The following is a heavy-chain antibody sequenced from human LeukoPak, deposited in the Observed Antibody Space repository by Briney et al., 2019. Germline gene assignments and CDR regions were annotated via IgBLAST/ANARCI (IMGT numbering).Heavy chain of an antibody. V-gene: IGHV1-2*02. CDR2: INPNSGGT. CDR1: GYTFTGSY. CDR3: ARAFLWFGESFYDAYDI. Sequence: ASVKVSCKGSGYTFTGSYMHWVRQAPGQGLEWRGWINPNSGGTNYAQKFRGRVTMTRDTSISTAYMELSRLRSDDTAIYYCARAFLWFGESFYDAYDIWGQGTMVTVSS. D-gene: IGHD3-10*01. J-gene: IGHJ3*02.